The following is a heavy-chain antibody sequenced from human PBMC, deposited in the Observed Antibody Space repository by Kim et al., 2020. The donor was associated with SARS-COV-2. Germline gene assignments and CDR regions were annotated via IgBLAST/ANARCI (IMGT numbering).Heavy chain of an antibody. CDR2: ISGSGAST. CDR3: ANMVPLYYFDY. V-gene: IGHV3-23*01. D-gene: IGHD3-10*01. Sequence: GGSLRLTCTASGFTFSNHSKSPRRKAQGNGRKSVSAISGSGASTDYPDAVKDRFTSSRDNAKNTLYLQMNSLRAEDMAVYYCANMVPLYYFDYWGQGTLVTVSS. J-gene: IGHJ4*02. CDR1: GFTFSNHS.